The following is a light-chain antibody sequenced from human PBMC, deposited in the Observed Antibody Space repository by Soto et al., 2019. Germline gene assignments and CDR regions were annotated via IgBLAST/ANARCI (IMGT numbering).Light chain of an antibody. J-gene: IGKJ1*01. V-gene: IGKV3-20*01. CDR2: GAS. CDR3: QKYGSSPRT. Sequence: EIVLTQSPGTLSLSPGERATLSCRASQSVDSNYLAWYQQRPGQAPRLLIYGASSRATGIPDRFSGSGSGTDFTLTISRLEPEDLAVYYCQKYGSSPRTFGQGTKVEIK. CDR1: QSVDSNY.